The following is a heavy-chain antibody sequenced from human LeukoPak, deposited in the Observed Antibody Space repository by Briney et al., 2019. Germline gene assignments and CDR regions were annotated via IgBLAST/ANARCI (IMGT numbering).Heavy chain of an antibody. CDR3: AKESRDYGGNKYFQH. D-gene: IGHD4-23*01. CDR2: ISSSSTTI. V-gene: IGHV3-48*01. CDR1: GFTFSNYG. J-gene: IGHJ1*01. Sequence: GGSLRLSCAASGFTFSNYGMNWVRQAPGKGLEWVSYISSSSTTIYYADSVKGRFTISRDNSKNTLYLQMNSLRAEDTAVYYCAKESRDYGGNKYFQHWGQGTLVTVSS.